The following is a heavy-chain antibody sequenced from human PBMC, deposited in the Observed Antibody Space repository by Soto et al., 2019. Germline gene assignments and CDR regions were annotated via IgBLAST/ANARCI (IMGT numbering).Heavy chain of an antibody. D-gene: IGHD3-22*01. CDR1: GFTFSDYY. J-gene: IGHJ4*02. CDR2: ISSSGSTI. V-gene: IGHV3-11*01. CDR3: AGEHQYYYDSSGSYY. Sequence: EGSLRLSCAASGFTFSDYYMSWIRQAPGKGLEWVSYISSSGSTIYYADSVKGRFTISRDNAKNSLYLQMNSLRAEDTAVYYCAGEHQYYYDSSGSYYWGQGTLVSVSS.